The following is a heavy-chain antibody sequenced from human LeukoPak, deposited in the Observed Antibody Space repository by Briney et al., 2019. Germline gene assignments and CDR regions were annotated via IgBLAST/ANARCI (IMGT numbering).Heavy chain of an antibody. CDR1: GFAFSGYT. J-gene: IGHJ4*02. CDR3: ASTGREGFNY. D-gene: IGHD5-24*01. V-gene: IGHV3-21*01. Sequence: GGSLRLSCVASGFAFSGYTMNWVRQAPGKGLEWVSSLSSASSDIYYADSVRGRFTISRDNAINSLYLQMDGLRVEDTAIYYCASTGREGFNYWGQGTLVTVSP. CDR2: LSSASSDI.